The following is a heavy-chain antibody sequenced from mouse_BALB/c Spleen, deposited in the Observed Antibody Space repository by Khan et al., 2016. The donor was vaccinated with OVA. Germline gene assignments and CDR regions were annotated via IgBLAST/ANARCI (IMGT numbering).Heavy chain of an antibody. CDR2: IHYSGST. CDR3: TRFYYYGSSFSY. Sequence: EVQLQESGPDLVNPSQSLSLTCTVTGYSITSGYSWHWIRQFPGNKLEWMGYIHYSGSTDYNPSLKSRISVTRNTSKNQFFLQLNSVTTEDTATYYCTRFYYYGSSFSYWGQGTLVTVS. V-gene: IGHV3-1*02. CDR1: GYSITSGYS. J-gene: IGHJ3*01. D-gene: IGHD1-1*01.